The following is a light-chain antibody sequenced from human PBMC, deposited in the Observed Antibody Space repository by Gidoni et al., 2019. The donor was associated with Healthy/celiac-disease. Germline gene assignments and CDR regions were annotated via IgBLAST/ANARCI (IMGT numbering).Light chain of an antibody. J-gene: IGLJ2*01. Sequence: SSELTPPPSVSVSPGQTASITCSGAKLGDKYACWYQQKPGQSPVLVIYQESKRPSGIPERFSGSNSGNTATLTISGTQAMDEADYYCQAWDSSTVVFGGGTKLTVL. CDR3: QAWDSSTVV. CDR2: QES. V-gene: IGLV3-1*01. CDR1: KLGDKY.